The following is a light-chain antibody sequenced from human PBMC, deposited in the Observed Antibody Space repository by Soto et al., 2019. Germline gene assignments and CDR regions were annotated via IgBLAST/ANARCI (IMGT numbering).Light chain of an antibody. V-gene: IGLV2-14*01. CDR2: DVS. Sequence: QSVLTQPASVSGSPGQSITISCTETSSDIGDYNYVSWYQQYPGKVPELVIYDVSHRPSGVSNRFSGSKSGNTASLTISGLQAEDEADYYCSSSTTTTSLVVFGGGTKVTVL. CDR3: SSSTTTTSLVV. J-gene: IGLJ3*02. CDR1: SSDIGDYNY.